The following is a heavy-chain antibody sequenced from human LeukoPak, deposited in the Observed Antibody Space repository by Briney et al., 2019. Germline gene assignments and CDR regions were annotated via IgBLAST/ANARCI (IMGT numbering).Heavy chain of an antibody. V-gene: IGHV1-2*02. J-gene: IGHJ2*01. CDR3: ARFAAAGPRGSYWFFDL. D-gene: IGHD3-10*01. CDR1: GYNFTDYY. Sequence: ASVKVSCKASGYNFTDYYIHWVRQAPGQGLEWMGWINPNSGGIHYAQNFQGRVTMTRDTAISTTYMELSTMRSDDTGAYYCARFAAAGPRGSYWFFDLWGRGTLVTVSS. CDR2: INPNSGGI.